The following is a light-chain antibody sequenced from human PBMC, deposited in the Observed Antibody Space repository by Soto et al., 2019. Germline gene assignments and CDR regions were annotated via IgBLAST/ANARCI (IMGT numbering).Light chain of an antibody. CDR1: QSISSY. J-gene: IGKJ2*01. Sequence: DIQMTQSPFSLSASVGDRVTITCRASQSISSYLNWYQQKPGKAPNLLIYAASSLQSGVPSRFSGSASGTDFTLTISSLHPEDFATYYCQQSYSTPFTFGQGTKPEIK. CDR3: QQSYSTPFT. V-gene: IGKV1-39*01. CDR2: AAS.